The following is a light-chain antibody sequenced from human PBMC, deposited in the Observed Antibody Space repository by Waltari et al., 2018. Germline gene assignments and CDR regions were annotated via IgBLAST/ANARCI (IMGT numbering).Light chain of an antibody. J-gene: IGKJ2*01. Sequence: EIVMTQSPATLSVSPGERATLSCRASQSVSTTLAWYQQKPGQAPWLLIYGASTRATGIPARFSGSGSGTEFTLTISSLQSADFAIYYCQQFDNWSFGQGTKLEIK. CDR1: QSVSTT. V-gene: IGKV3-15*01. CDR3: QQFDNWS. CDR2: GAS.